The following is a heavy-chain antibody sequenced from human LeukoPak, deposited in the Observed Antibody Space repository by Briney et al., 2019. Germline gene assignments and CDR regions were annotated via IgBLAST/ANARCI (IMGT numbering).Heavy chain of an antibody. CDR2: ISAYNGNT. V-gene: IGHV1-18*01. D-gene: IGHD2-8*01. CDR1: GGTFSNYA. Sequence: ASVKVSCKASGGTFSNYAISWVRQAPGQGLEWMGWISAYNGNTNYAQKLQGRVTMTTDTSTSTAYMELRSLRSDDTAVYYCARVLMVYAIIVDWGQGTLVTVSS. J-gene: IGHJ4*02. CDR3: ARVLMVYAIIVD.